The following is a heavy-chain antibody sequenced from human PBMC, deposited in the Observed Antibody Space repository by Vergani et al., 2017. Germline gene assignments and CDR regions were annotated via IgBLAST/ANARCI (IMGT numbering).Heavy chain of an antibody. D-gene: IGHD3-22*01. CDR3: ARDRVYYYDGSGYSPYDAFDI. Sequence: QVQLVQSGAEVKKPGASVKVSCKASGYTFTSYGISWVRQAPGQGLEWMGWISAYNGNTNYAQKLQGRVTMTTDTSTSTAYMELRSLRSDDTAVYYCARDRVYYYDGSGYSPYDAFDIWGQGTMVTVSS. CDR1: GYTFTSYG. CDR2: ISAYNGNT. J-gene: IGHJ3*02. V-gene: IGHV1-18*01.